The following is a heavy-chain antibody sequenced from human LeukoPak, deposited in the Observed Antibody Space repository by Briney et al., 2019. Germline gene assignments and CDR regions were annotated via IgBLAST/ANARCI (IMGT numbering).Heavy chain of an antibody. J-gene: IGHJ4*02. CDR3: AKADYGDYVRFPD. Sequence: GGSLRCSCAASGFTFSSYAMSWVRQAPGQGLKWVSGIGGSGVSTYYADSVKGRFTISRDNSKNTLYLQMNSLRAEDTAVYYCAKADYGDYVRFPDWGQGTLVTVSS. D-gene: IGHD4-17*01. CDR2: IGGSGVST. V-gene: IGHV3-23*01. CDR1: GFTFSSYA.